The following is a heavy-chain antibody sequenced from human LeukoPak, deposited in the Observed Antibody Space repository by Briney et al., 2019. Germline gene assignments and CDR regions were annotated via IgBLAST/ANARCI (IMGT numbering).Heavy chain of an antibody. Sequence: PGGSLRLSCAASGFTFSPYNVNWVRQAPGKGLEWVSYISSSSSSTYYADSVKGRFTISRDNAKNSLYLQMNSLRAEDTAVYYCARFGDYELDYWGQGTLVTVSS. CDR3: ARFGDYELDY. CDR1: GFTFSPYN. V-gene: IGHV3-48*01. CDR2: ISSSSSST. D-gene: IGHD4-17*01. J-gene: IGHJ4*02.